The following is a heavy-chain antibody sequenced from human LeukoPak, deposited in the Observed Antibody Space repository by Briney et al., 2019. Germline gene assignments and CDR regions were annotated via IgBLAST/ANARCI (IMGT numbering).Heavy chain of an antibody. Sequence: KPSETLSLTCTVSGASINYSYWSWIRQSSGKGLEWIGYIYYSGNTNYNPSLKSRVTIAVDTSKNQFSLKLTSVTAADTAVYYCARGIRAVITPRLWFDLWGQGTLVTVSS. CDR2: IYYSGNT. V-gene: IGHV4-59*01. CDR3: ARGIRAVITPRLWFDL. CDR1: GASINYSY. J-gene: IGHJ5*02. D-gene: IGHD3-22*01.